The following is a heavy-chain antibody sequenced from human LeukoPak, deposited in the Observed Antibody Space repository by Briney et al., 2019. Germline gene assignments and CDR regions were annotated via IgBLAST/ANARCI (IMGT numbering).Heavy chain of an antibody. CDR1: GFTFSSYA. CDR3: AKAPGGLITSQNMRFDY. CDR2: ISGSGGST. V-gene: IGHV3-23*01. J-gene: IGHJ4*02. D-gene: IGHD1-14*01. Sequence: GGSLRLSCAASGFTFSSYAMSWVRQAPGKGLEWVSAISGSGGSTYYADSVKGRFTISRDNSKNTLYLQMNSLRAEDTAVYYCAKAPGGLITSQNMRFDYWGQGTLVTVSS.